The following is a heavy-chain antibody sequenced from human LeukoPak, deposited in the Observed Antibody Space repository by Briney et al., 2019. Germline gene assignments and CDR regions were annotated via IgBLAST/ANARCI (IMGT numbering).Heavy chain of an antibody. D-gene: IGHD3-22*01. V-gene: IGHV1-18*01. CDR2: ISAYNGNT. Sequence: ASVKVSCKASGYTFTSYGISWVRQAPGQGLEWMGWISAYNGNTKYSQKLQGRVTTTTDTSTSTAYMELRSLRSDDTAVYYCARADSSGTPNLSWGQGTLVTVSS. CDR3: ARADSSGTPNLS. CDR1: GYTFTSYG. J-gene: IGHJ4*02.